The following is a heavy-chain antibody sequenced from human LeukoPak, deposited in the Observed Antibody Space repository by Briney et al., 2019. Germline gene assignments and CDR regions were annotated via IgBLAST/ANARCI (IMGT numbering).Heavy chain of an antibody. CDR2: ISYDGSNK. D-gene: IGHD2-8*01. CDR1: GFTFSSYG. J-gene: IGHJ4*02. V-gene: IGHV3-30*18. Sequence: GGSLRLSCAASGFTFSSYGMHWVRQAPGKGLEWVAVISYDGSNKYYADSVKGRFSISRDNSKNTLYLQMNSLRAEDTAVYYCAKDPGLGSTNNWGQGTLVTVSS. CDR3: AKDPGLGSTNN.